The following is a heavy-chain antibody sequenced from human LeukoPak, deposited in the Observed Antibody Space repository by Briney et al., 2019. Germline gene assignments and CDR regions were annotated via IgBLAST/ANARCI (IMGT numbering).Heavy chain of an antibody. CDR1: GYTFTGYY. CDR3: ASSPIAAAGTYAFDI. CDR2: INPNSGDT. J-gene: IGHJ3*02. V-gene: IGHV1-2*02. Sequence: EASVKVSCKASGYTFTGYYMQWVRQAPGQGLEWMRWINPNSGDTNYAQKFQGRVTMTRDTSISTAYMELSRLRSDDTAVYYCASSPIAAAGTYAFDIWGQGTMVTVSS. D-gene: IGHD6-13*01.